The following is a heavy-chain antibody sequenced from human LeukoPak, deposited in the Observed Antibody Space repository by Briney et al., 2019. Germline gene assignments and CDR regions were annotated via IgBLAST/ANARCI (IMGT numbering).Heavy chain of an antibody. D-gene: IGHD2-15*01. CDR2: ISGSGGST. Sequence: GGSLRLSCAASGFTFSSYAMSWVRQAPGKGLEWVSAISGSGGSTYYADSVKGRFTISRDNSKNTLYLQMNSLRAEDTAVYYCAVPCSGGSRYPIWGQATMVTVSS. J-gene: IGHJ3*02. CDR3: AVPCSGGSRYPI. V-gene: IGHV3-23*01. CDR1: GFTFSSYA.